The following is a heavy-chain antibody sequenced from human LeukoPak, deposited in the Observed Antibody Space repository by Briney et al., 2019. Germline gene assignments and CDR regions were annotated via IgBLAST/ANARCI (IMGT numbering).Heavy chain of an antibody. J-gene: IGHJ4*02. CDR1: GFTFSSYS. Sequence: GGSLRLSCAASGFTFSSYSMNWVRQAPGKGLEWVSYISSSSTTIYYADSVKGRFTISRDNSKNTLYLQMSSLRAEDTAVYYCAKGSYSSGWYESDYWGQGTLVTVSS. CDR3: AKGSYSSGWYESDY. V-gene: IGHV3-48*01. CDR2: ISSSSTTI. D-gene: IGHD6-19*01.